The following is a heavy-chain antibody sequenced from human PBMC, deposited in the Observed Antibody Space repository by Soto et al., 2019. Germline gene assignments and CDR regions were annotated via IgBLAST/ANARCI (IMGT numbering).Heavy chain of an antibody. J-gene: IGHJ4*02. V-gene: IGHV1-69*01. CDR1: GGTFSSYA. D-gene: IGHD6-19*01. CDR2: IIPIFGTA. CDR3: ANTRYGGYSSAAYYFDY. Sequence: QVQLVQSGAEVKKPGSSVKVSCKASGGTFSSYAISWVRQAPGQGLEWMGGIIPIFGTANYAQKFQGRVTITADEYTSTAYMELSSLRSEDTAVYYCANTRYGGYSSAAYYFDYWGQGTLVTVSS.